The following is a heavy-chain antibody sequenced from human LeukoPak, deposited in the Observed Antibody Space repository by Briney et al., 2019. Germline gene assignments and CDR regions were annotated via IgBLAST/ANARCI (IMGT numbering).Heavy chain of an antibody. D-gene: IGHD4-17*01. J-gene: IGHJ5*02. V-gene: IGHV3-23*01. CDR1: GFTFSSFA. Sequence: GGSLRLSCAASGFTFSSFAMTWVRQAPGKGLEWVSSITGSHGTTYNTDSVKGRFTISRDNSQNTLYLQMNSLRAEDTAVYYCTKDPNGDYVGAFDPWGQGTLVTVSS. CDR2: ITGSHGTT. CDR3: TKDPNGDYVGAFDP.